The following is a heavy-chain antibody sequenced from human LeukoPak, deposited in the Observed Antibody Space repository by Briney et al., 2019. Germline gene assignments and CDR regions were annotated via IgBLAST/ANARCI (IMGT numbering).Heavy chain of an antibody. D-gene: IGHD3-3*01. CDR2: INYTGST. CDR1: GDSISSYH. CDR3: TRSLGVVIHGGMDV. V-gene: IGHV4-59*01. Sequence: SETLSLTCTVSGDSISSYHWSWIRQPPGKGLEWMGHINYTGSTNYNPSLKSRVTISLDTSKNQFSLKLSSVTAADTAVYYCTRSLGVVIHGGMDVWGQGTTVTVSS. J-gene: IGHJ6*02.